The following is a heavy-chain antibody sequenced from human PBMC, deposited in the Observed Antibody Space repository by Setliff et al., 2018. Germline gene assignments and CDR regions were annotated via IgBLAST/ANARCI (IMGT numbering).Heavy chain of an antibody. CDR1: GGSVSPYF. J-gene: IGHJ6*02. Sequence: SETLSLTCTVSGGSVSPYFWSWIRQPPGKGLEWIGYIYHNGNTNFNPSLKSRVNMSVDTSKNQFVLNLKAVTAADTAVYYCARDRTAYFYGLDVWGQGATVTVSS. V-gene: IGHV4-59*02. D-gene: IGHD5-18*01. CDR3: ARDRTAYFYGLDV. CDR2: IYHNGNT.